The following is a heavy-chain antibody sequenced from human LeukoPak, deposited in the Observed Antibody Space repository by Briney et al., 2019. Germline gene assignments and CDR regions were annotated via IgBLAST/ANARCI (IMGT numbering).Heavy chain of an antibody. D-gene: IGHD3-10*01. CDR1: GFTFSSYW. J-gene: IGHJ4*02. CDR3: ARDRHGEYYFDY. Sequence: GGSLRLSCAASGFTFSSYWMHWVRQAPGKGLVWVSRINTDGSSTSYADSVKGRFTISRDNAKNTLYLQMNSLRAEDTAVYYCARDRHGEYYFDYWGQGTLVTVSS. CDR2: INTDGSST. V-gene: IGHV3-74*01.